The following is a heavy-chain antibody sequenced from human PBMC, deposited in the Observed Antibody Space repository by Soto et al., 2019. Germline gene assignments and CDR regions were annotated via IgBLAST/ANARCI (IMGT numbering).Heavy chain of an antibody. D-gene: IGHD6-6*01. Sequence: QVQLQESGPGLVKPSETLSLTCTVSGGSVSSGSYYWCWIRQPPGKGLEWIGYIYYSGSTNYNPSLKSRVTISLDTPKNQSSLKLSSVTAADTAVYYCARDLAARLDYWGQGTLVAVSS. CDR3: ARDLAARLDY. CDR1: GGSVSSGSYY. V-gene: IGHV4-61*01. J-gene: IGHJ4*02. CDR2: IYYSGST.